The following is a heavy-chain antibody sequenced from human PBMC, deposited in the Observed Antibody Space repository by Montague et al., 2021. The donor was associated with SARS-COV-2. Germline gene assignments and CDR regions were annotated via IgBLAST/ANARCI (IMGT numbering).Heavy chain of an antibody. CDR2: LFVSGRT. J-gene: IGHJ6*02. V-gene: IGHV4-4*07. Sequence: SETLSLTCTVSGDSISSYFWSWIRQPAGKGLEWIGRLFVSGRTSYNPSLKSRATMSVDASENHFSLKVTSVTVADTAVYYCARLAGFHTYFAFDVWGQGTTVAVS. D-gene: IGHD6-19*01. CDR1: GDSISSYF. CDR3: ARLAGFHTYFAFDV.